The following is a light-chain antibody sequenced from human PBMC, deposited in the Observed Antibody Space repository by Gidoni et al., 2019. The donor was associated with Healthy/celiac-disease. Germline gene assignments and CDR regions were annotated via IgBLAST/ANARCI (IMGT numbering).Light chain of an antibody. V-gene: IGKV1-39*01. CDR1: QSISSY. Sequence: SVGDRVTITCRASQSISSYLNWYQQKPGKAPKLLIYAASSLQSGVPSRFSGSGSGTDFTLTISSLQPEDFATYYCQQSYSTPKTFGQGTKVEIK. CDR3: QQSYSTPKT. J-gene: IGKJ1*01. CDR2: AAS.